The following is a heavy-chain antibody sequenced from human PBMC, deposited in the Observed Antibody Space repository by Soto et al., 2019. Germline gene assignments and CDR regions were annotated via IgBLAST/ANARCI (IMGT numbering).Heavy chain of an antibody. CDR3: TRGGTSATYWGLFDY. Sequence: GGSLRLSCSASGFTFSNYWTHWVRQAPGKGLVWVSRINGDGSTTTYADFVKGRFTISRDNAKNTLYLQMDSLGADDTAVYYCTRGGTSATYWGLFDYWGQGALVTVSS. V-gene: IGHV3-74*01. J-gene: IGHJ4*02. CDR1: GFTFSNYW. CDR2: INGDGSTT. D-gene: IGHD7-27*01.